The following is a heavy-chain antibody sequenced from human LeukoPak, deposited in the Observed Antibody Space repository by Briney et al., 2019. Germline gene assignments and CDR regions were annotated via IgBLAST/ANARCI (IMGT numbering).Heavy chain of an antibody. V-gene: IGHV3-30-3*01. Sequence: GGSLRLSCAASGFTFSSYAMHWVRQAPGKGLEWVALISYDGSNKYYADSVKGRFTISRDNSKNTLYLQMNSLRAEDTAVYYCARALTDITGTTDPYYYGMDVWGQGTTVTVSS. D-gene: IGHD1-7*01. CDR3: ARALTDITGTTDPYYYGMDV. J-gene: IGHJ6*02. CDR2: ISYDGSNK. CDR1: GFTFSSYA.